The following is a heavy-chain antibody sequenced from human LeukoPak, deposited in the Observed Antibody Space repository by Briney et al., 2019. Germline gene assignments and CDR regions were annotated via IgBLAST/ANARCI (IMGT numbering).Heavy chain of an antibody. V-gene: IGHV4-39*01. CDR2: IYYTGST. J-gene: IGHJ4*02. Sequence: SETLSLTCSVSGASISGGTYYWGWIRQPPGKGLEWIGSIYYTGSTYDNPSLKSRVTISVDTSKNQFSLKLSFVNAADTAVYYCARRGGSGRAFDYWGQGTLVTVSS. CDR1: GASISGGTYY. CDR3: ARRGGSGRAFDY. D-gene: IGHD1-26*01.